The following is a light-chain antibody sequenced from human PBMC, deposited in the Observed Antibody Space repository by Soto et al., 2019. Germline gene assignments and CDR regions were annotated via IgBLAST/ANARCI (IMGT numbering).Light chain of an antibody. Sequence: QSVLTQPPSVSAAPGQKVTISCSGSSSNIGCNSVSWYQQLPGTAPKLHIYDDNKRPSGIPDRFSGSKSGTSATLGITGFQTGDEADYYCGSWDSSLSAYVFGTGTKVTVL. CDR2: DDN. CDR3: GSWDSSLSAYV. V-gene: IGLV1-51*01. CDR1: SSNIGCNS. J-gene: IGLJ1*01.